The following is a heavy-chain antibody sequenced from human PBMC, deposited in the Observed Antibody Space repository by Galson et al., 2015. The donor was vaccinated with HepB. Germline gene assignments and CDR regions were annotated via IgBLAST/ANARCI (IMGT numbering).Heavy chain of an antibody. CDR2: FDPEDGET. J-gene: IGHJ4*02. Sequence: SVKVSCKVSGYTLTELSMHWVRQAPGKGLEWMGGFDPEDGETIYAQKFQGRVTMTEDTSTDTAYMELSSLRSEDTAVYYCASTPRSVVVPAAMGSEFDYWGQGTLVTVSS. V-gene: IGHV1-24*01. CDR3: ASTPRSVVVPAAMGSEFDY. D-gene: IGHD2-2*01. CDR1: GYTLTELS.